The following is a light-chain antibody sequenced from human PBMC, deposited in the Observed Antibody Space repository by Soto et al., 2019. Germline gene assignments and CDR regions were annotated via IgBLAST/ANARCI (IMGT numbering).Light chain of an antibody. CDR3: QRSYSTPLT. V-gene: IGKV1-39*01. CDR1: QSISSY. CDR2: GAS. Sequence: DIQMTQSPSSLSAFIGDRVTITCRTSQSISSYLNWYQQKPGKAPNLLIYGASSLQTGVPSRFSGSGSGTDFTLTISSLQPEDFATYYCQRSYSTPLTFGGGTKVEIK. J-gene: IGKJ4*01.